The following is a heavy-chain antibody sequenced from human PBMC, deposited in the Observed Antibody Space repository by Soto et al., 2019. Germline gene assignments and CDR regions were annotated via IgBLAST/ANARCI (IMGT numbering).Heavy chain of an antibody. J-gene: IGHJ5*01. V-gene: IGHV3-23*01. CDR1: GLTFSNYA. CDR3: AIPMGLEVTGPDS. Sequence: PVEYLRLSCAASGLTFSNYALSWVRQAPGKGLEWVSAISGSGGSTYYADSAKGRFTISRDNSKNTLYLQMNSLRAEDTAIYYCAIPMGLEVTGPDSCG. CDR2: ISGSGGST. D-gene: IGHD2-8*02.